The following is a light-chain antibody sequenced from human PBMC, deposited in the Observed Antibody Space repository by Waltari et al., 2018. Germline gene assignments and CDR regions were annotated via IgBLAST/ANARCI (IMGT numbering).Light chain of an antibody. Sequence: EIVMTQSPATLSVSLGERATLSCRASQSVTNNLAWYQHKPGQAPRLLIYGASTRASGIPSRFSGSVSVTEFTLTISSLQSGYFVVYYCQQYHNWPGSFGQGTKLDIK. V-gene: IGKV3-15*01. CDR1: QSVTNN. J-gene: IGKJ2*03. CDR2: GAS. CDR3: QQYHNWPGS.